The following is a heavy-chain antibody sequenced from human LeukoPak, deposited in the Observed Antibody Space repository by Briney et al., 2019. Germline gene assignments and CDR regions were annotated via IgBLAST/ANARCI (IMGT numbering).Heavy chain of an antibody. CDR3: TRPSYDSSVSGVVY. J-gene: IGHJ4*02. V-gene: IGHV3-73*01. D-gene: IGHD3-22*01. Sequence: GGSLKLSCATSGFTFSGSAIHWVCQASGKGLEWVGRIRSKANSYATTDVASVRGRFSISRDDSKNTAYLQMNSLKTEDTAVYYCTRPSYDSSVSGVVYWGQGTLVTVSS. CDR2: IRSKANSYAT. CDR1: GFTFSGSA.